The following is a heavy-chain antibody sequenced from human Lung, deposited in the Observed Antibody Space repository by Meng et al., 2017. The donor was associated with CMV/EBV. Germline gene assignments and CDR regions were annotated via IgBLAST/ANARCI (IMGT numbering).Heavy chain of an antibody. V-gene: IGHV3-7*01. CDR1: GFTFSIYW. J-gene: IGHJ4*03. D-gene: IGHD5-24*01. Sequence: GSLRLSCAASGFTFSIYWMSWVRQAPGKGLEWVANIKQDGSEKYYVDSVEGRFTISRDNAKNSLYLQINSLRAEDAAIYYCARDLGDGSNYYYFDFWGHGTLVTVSS. CDR3: ARDLGDGSNYYYFDF. CDR2: IKQDGSEK.